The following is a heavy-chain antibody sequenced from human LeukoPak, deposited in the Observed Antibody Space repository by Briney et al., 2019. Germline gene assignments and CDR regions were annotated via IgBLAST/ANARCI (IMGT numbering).Heavy chain of an antibody. J-gene: IGHJ4*02. Sequence: PGRSLRLSCAASGFTFDDYAMHWVRQAPGKGLEWVSGISWNSGSIGYADSVKGRFTISRDNAKNSLYLQMNSLRAEDTALYYCAKDYGFGSPFYYFDYWGQGTLVTVS. CDR3: AKDYGFGSPFYYFDY. CDR1: GFTFDDYA. CDR2: ISWNSGSI. V-gene: IGHV3-9*01. D-gene: IGHD3-16*01.